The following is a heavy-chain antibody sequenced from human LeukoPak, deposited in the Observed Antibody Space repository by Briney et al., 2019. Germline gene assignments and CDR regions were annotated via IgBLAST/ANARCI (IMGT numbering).Heavy chain of an antibody. V-gene: IGHV4-31*03. CDR2: IYYSGST. J-gene: IGHJ4*02. CDR1: GGSISSGGYY. Sequence: SETLSLTCTVSGGSISSGGYYWSWIRQHPGKGLEWIGYIYYSGSTYYNPSLKSRVTISVDTSKNQFSLKLRSVTAADTAVYYCARDVLLWFGETTENYFDYWGQGTLVTVSS. D-gene: IGHD3-10*01. CDR3: ARDVLLWFGETTENYFDY.